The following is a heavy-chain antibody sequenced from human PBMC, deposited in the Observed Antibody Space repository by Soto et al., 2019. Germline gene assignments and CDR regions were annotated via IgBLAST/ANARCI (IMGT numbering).Heavy chain of an antibody. J-gene: IGHJ4*02. Sequence: LVPLPLTCTVAEGSIVHFCWSWIRQPPGKGLEWMGYIYYSGTTTNYNPSLKSRVTLSVDTSKNQFSLKLSSVTAADTAVYYCARLGGSYAVPHFDYWGQGTLVTVS. CDR1: EGSIVHFC. CDR3: ARLGGSYAVPHFDY. CDR2: IYYSGTT. V-gene: IGHV4-59*08. D-gene: IGHD1-26*01.